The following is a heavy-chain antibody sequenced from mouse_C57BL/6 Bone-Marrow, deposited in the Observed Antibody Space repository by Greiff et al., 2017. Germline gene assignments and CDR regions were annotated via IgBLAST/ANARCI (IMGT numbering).Heavy chain of an antibody. CDR3: TRSGYYGSSYG. D-gene: IGHD1-1*01. J-gene: IGHJ3*01. V-gene: IGHV1-15*01. Sequence: VQLQQSGAELVRPGASVTLSCKASGYTFTDYEMHWVKQTPVHGLEWIGAIDPETGGTAYNQKFKGKAILTADKSSSPAYMELRSLTSEDSAVYYCTRSGYYGSSYGWGQGTLVTVSA. CDR2: IDPETGGT. CDR1: GYTFTDYE.